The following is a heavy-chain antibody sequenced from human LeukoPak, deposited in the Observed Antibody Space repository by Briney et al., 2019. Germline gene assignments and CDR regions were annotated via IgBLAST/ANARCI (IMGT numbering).Heavy chain of an antibody. CDR2: ISYDGSNK. CDR1: GFTFSSYG. D-gene: IGHD2-2*01. V-gene: IGHV3-30*18. Sequence: GGSLRLSCAASGFTFSSYGMHWVRQAPGKGLEWVAVISYDGSNKYYADSVKGRFTISRHNSKNTLYLQMNSLRAEDTAVYYCAKDLYKARVVVPAGMDVWGQGTTVTVSS. CDR3: AKDLYKARVVVPAGMDV. J-gene: IGHJ6*02.